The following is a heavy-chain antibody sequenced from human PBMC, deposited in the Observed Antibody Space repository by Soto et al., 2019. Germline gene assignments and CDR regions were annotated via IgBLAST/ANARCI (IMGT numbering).Heavy chain of an antibody. CDR1: GGSISSGDYY. Sequence: QVQLQESGPGLVKPSQTLSLTCTVSGGSISSGDYYWSWIRQPPGKGLEWIGYIYYSGSTYYHPSLKSRVTISADTSKNQFSLKLSSVTAADPAVYYCARVLLEWLRRDYYYYDGMDVWGQGTTVTVSS. J-gene: IGHJ6*02. CDR3: ARVLLEWLRRDYYYYDGMDV. CDR2: IYYSGST. D-gene: IGHD3-3*01. V-gene: IGHV4-30-4*01.